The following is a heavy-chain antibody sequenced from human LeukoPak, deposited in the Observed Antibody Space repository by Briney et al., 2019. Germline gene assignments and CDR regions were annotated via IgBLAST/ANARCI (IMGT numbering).Heavy chain of an antibody. Sequence: GPVKVSCNASGYXFTGYYMDWVRQAPGQGLEWMGWINPNSGGTNYAQKFQGRVTMTRDTSISTAYMELSSLRSDDTAVYYCARDWGSNWFDPWGQGTLVTVSS. CDR2: INPNSGGT. D-gene: IGHD3-16*01. J-gene: IGHJ5*02. CDR3: ARDWGSNWFDP. V-gene: IGHV1-2*02. CDR1: GYXFTGYY.